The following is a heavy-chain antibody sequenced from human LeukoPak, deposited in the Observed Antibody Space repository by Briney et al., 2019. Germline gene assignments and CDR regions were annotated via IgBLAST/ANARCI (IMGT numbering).Heavy chain of an antibody. D-gene: IGHD1-1*01. V-gene: IGHV3-7*01. CDR1: GFTFSSYW. J-gene: IGHJ3*02. CDR3: ARPELNWNDARAFDI. CDR2: IKQDGSEK. Sequence: GGSLRLSCAASGFTFSSYWMSWVRQAPGKGLEWVANIKQDGSEKYYVDSVKGRFTISRDNAKNSLYLQMNSLRAEDTAVYYCARPELNWNDARAFDIWGQGTMVAVSS.